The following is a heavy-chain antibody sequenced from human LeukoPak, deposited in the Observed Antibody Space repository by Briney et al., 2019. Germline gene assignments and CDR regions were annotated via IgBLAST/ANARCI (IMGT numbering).Heavy chain of an antibody. CDR3: ARPGRGDPAMVPFDY. J-gene: IGHJ4*02. Sequence: SETLSLTCTVSGGSISSSSYYWGWIRQPPGKGLEWIGSTYYSGSTYYNPSLKSRVTISVDTSKNQFSLKLSSVTAADTAAYYCARPGRGDPAMVPFDYWGQGTLVTVSS. CDR2: TYYSGST. D-gene: IGHD5-18*01. CDR1: GGSISSSSYY. V-gene: IGHV4-39*01.